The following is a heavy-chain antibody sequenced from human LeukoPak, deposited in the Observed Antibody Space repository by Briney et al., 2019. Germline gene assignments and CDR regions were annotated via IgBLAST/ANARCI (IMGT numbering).Heavy chain of an antibody. D-gene: IGHD3-10*01. V-gene: IGHV4-4*02. CDR2: IYHSGST. CDR3: ARAFGELSSFDY. CDR1: GFTFSSYW. J-gene: IGHJ4*02. Sequence: KTGGSLRLSCAASGFTFSSYWMSWVRQPPGKGLEWIGEIYHSGSTNYNPSLKSRVTISVDKSKNQFSLKLSSVTAADTAVYYCARAFGELSSFDYWGQGTLVTVSS.